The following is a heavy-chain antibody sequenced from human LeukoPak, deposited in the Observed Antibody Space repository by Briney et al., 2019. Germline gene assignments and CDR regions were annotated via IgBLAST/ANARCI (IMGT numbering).Heavy chain of an antibody. V-gene: IGHV3-7*03. CDR3: ARSNTWRGSFDY. J-gene: IGHJ4*02. CDR2: IKQDGSEK. D-gene: IGHD3-10*01. Sequence: GGSLRLSCAASGFTFSTAWMSWVRQAPGKGLEWVANIKQDGSEKYYVDSVKGRFTISRDNAKNSLYLQMNSLRAEDTAVYYCARSNTWRGSFDYWGQGTLVTVSS. CDR1: GFTFSTAW.